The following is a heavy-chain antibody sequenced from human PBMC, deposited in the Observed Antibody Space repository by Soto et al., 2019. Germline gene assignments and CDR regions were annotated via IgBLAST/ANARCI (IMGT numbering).Heavy chain of an antibody. J-gene: IGHJ6*02. V-gene: IGHV1-18*01. CDR2: ISAYNGNT. CDR3: ARDRGLDCSGGSSXPLYYYYGMDV. Sequence: ASVKVSCNPSGYTFTSYCSSLVRQAPEQGLEWMGWISAYNGNTNYAQKLQGRVTMTTDTSTSTAYRERRSLRSDDTAVYYCARDRGLDCSGGSSXPLYYYYGMDVWG. D-gene: IGHD2-15*01. CDR1: GYTFTSYC.